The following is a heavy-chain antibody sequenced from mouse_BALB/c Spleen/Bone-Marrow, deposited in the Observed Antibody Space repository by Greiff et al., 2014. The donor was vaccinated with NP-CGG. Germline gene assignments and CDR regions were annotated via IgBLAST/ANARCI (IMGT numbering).Heavy chain of an antibody. V-gene: IGHV5-17*02. J-gene: IGHJ4*01. CDR2: ISSGSSTI. CDR1: GFTFSSFG. D-gene: IGHD2-4*01. Sequence: DVQLVESGGGLVQPGGSRKLSCAASGFTFSSFGMHWVRQAPEKGLEWVAYISSGSSTIYYADTVKGRFTISRDNPKNTLFLQMTSLRSEDTAMYYCARDDYDHAMDYWGQGTSVTVSS. CDR3: ARDDYDHAMDY.